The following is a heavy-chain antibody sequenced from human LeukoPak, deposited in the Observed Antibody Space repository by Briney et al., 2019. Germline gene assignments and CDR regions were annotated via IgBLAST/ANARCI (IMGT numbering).Heavy chain of an antibody. V-gene: IGHV3-30-3*01. Sequence: PGGSLRLSCAASGFTFSSYAMSWVRQAPGKGLEWVAVISYDGSNKYYADSVKGRFTISRDNSKNTLYLQMNSLRAEDTAVYYCARARGLGYCSSTSCYKSAFDIWGQGTRVTVSS. J-gene: IGHJ3*02. CDR2: ISYDGSNK. CDR3: ARARGLGYCSSTSCYKSAFDI. CDR1: GFTFSSYA. D-gene: IGHD2-2*02.